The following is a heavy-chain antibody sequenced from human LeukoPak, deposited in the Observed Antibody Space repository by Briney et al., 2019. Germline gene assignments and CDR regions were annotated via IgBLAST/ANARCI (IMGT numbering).Heavy chain of an antibody. CDR3: ARGHSGWYFDY. Sequence: PSETLSLTCTVSGGSISSGGYYWSWIRQHPGKGLEWIGYIYYSGSTYYNPSLKSRVTISVDTSKNQFSLKLSSVTAADTAVYYCARGHSGWYFDYWGQGTLVTVSS. CDR2: IYYSGST. CDR1: GGSISSGGYY. J-gene: IGHJ4*02. V-gene: IGHV4-31*03. D-gene: IGHD6-19*01.